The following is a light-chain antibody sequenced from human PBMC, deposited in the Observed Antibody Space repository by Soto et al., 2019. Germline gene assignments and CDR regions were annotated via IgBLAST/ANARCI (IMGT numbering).Light chain of an antibody. J-gene: IGKJ1*01. CDR2: DLS. CDR1: QSISSW. Sequence: DIQMTQSPSTLSASVGDRVTITCRASQSISSWLGWYQQKPGKAPRLLIYDLSSLESGVPSRFSGSGSGTEFTLTISSLQPDDLAAYYCQQYNSYPWTFGQGTKVEIK. CDR3: QQYNSYPWT. V-gene: IGKV1-5*01.